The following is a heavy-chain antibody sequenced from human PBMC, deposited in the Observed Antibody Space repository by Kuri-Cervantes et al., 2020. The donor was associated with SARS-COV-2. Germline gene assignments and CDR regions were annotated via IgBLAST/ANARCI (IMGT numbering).Heavy chain of an antibody. Sequence: GESLKISCAACGFTFSSYDMYWVRQATGKGLEWVSAIGTAGDTYYPGSVKGQFTISRENAKNSLYLQMNSLRAGDTAVYYCARDSSIAARPYDPFDYWGQGTLVTVSS. J-gene: IGHJ4*02. CDR1: GFTFSSYD. CDR3: ARDSSIAARPYDPFDY. D-gene: IGHD6-6*01. V-gene: IGHV3-13*03. CDR2: IGTAGDT.